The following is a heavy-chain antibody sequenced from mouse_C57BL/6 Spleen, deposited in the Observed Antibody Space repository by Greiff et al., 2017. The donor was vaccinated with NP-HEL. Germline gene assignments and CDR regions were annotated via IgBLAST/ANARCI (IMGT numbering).Heavy chain of an antibody. Sequence: EVQLVESGGGLVQPGGSLKLSCAASGFTFSDYYMYWVRQTPEKRLEWVAYISNGGGSTYYPDTVKGRFTISRDNAKNTLYLQMSRLKSEDTAMYYCARQGAYYSNYGAMDYWGQGTSVTVSS. D-gene: IGHD2-5*01. J-gene: IGHJ4*01. V-gene: IGHV5-12*01. CDR2: ISNGGGST. CDR3: ARQGAYYSNYGAMDY. CDR1: GFTFSDYY.